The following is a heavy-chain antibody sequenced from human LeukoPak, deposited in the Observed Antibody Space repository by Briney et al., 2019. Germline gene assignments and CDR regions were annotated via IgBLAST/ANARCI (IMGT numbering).Heavy chain of an antibody. D-gene: IGHD3-22*01. CDR3: ARSAEISGYWPKVVVDV. CDR2: MQPNTGKT. CDR1: GYTFNNYD. Sequence: ASVKVSCKASGYTFNNYDINWLRQASGQGLEWMGWMQPNTGKTGYAQNFQGRVTMTSNTSISTAYMEVSSLRSDDTAVYYCARSAEISGYWPKVVVDVWGQGTTVTVSS. J-gene: IGHJ6*02. V-gene: IGHV1-8*01.